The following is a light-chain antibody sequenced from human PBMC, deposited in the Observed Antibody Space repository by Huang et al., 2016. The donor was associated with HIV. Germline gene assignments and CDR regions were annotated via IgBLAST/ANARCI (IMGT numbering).Light chain of an antibody. CDR1: QGISSY. V-gene: IGKV1-9*01. CDR3: QQLNSYPLT. CDR2: AAS. J-gene: IGKJ4*01. Sequence: IQLTQSPSSLSASVGDRVTITCRASQGISSYLAWYQQKPRKAPKLLNYAASTLQSGVPSRFIGSGSGTDFTLTISSLQPEDFATYYCQQLNSYPLTFGGGTKVEIK.